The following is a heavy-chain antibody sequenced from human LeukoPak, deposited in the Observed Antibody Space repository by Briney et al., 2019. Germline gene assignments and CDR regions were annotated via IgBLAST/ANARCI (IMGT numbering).Heavy chain of an antibody. CDR1: GGSISNSNYY. CDR3: AKELRIPARADTGDY. Sequence: SETLSLTCTVSGGSISNSNYYWGWVRQPPGKGLEWIGTIYYNGATQYNPSLKSRVATSVDTSKNQFSLRLTSVTATDAAMYYCAKELRIPARADTGDYWDQGTPVTVSS. D-gene: IGHD6-19*01. V-gene: IGHV4-39*01. J-gene: IGHJ4*02. CDR2: IYYNGAT.